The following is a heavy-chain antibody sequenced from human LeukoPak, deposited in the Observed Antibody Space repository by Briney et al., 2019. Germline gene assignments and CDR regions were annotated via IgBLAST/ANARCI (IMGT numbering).Heavy chain of an antibody. CDR3: ASGVVAGTLGY. CDR2: INPSGGST. V-gene: IGHV1-46*01. D-gene: IGHD6-19*01. CDR1: GYTFTSYY. Sequence: ASVKVSCKASGYTFTSYYRHWVRQAPGQGLEWIGIINPSGGSTSYAQKFQGRVTMTRDTSTSTVYMELSSLRSEDTAVYYCASGVVAGTLGYWGQGTLVTVSS. J-gene: IGHJ4*02.